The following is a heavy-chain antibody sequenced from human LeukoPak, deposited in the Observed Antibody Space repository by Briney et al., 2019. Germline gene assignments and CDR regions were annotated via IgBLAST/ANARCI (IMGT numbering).Heavy chain of an antibody. CDR2: INPYNGNT. J-gene: IGHJ4*02. CDR1: GYIFSNFG. CDR3: ARSHSGSLRAPFDY. V-gene: IGHV1-18*01. D-gene: IGHD3-22*01. Sequence: GASVKVSCKASGYIFSNFGLIWVRQAPGQGLEWVGWINPYNGNTNYAQKFQDRVTMTAETSTTTAYLELRSLKSDDTAVYYCARSHSGSLRAPFDYWGQGTLVTVSS.